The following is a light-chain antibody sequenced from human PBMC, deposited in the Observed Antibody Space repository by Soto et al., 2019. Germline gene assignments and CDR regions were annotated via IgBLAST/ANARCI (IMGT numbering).Light chain of an antibody. J-gene: IGKJ5*01. Sequence: DIQMTQSPSSLSASVGDRVTITCRASQDISNYLNWYQQRPGKAPKLLIYDASNLERGVPSRFIGTRSGTHFTFAITSLQPEDVATYYCQQSDSLPITFCQGTRLEI. CDR1: QDISNY. V-gene: IGKV1-33*01. CDR3: QQSDSLPIT. CDR2: DAS.